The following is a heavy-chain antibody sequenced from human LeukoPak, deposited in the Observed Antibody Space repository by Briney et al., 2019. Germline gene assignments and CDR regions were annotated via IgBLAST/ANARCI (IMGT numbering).Heavy chain of an antibody. J-gene: IGHJ4*02. Sequence: GGSLRLSCATSGFTFDDYSMHWVRQVPGKGLEWVSLISEDGDTTYYADSVKGRFTISRDNSKNSLHVQMTNLKSEDTALYYCAKQAASGGGVDYWGQGTLVTVS. CDR3: AKQAASGGGVDY. CDR1: GFTFDDYS. V-gene: IGHV3-43*02. D-gene: IGHD3-16*01. CDR2: ISEDGDTT.